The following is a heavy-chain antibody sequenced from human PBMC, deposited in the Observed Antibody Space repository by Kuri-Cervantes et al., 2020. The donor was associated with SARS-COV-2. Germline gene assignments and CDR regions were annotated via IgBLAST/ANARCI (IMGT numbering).Heavy chain of an antibody. Sequence: SETLSLTCAFYGESFSGYYWNWIRQSPGKGLEWIGEINHSGSTNYNPSLKSRVTISVDTSKNQFSLKLSSVTAADTAVYYCARGSSGYLSPHWFDPWGQGTLVTISS. CDR2: INHSGST. V-gene: IGHV4-34*01. J-gene: IGHJ5*02. CDR1: GESFSGYY. CDR3: ARGSSGYLSPHWFDP. D-gene: IGHD3-22*01.